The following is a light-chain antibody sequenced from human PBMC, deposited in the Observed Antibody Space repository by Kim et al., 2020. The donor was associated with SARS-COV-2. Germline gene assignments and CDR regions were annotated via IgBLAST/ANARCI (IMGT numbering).Light chain of an antibody. V-gene: IGLV1-40*01. J-gene: IGLJ3*02. CDR1: GPHTGAYSD. CDR2: DNT. Sequence: QRLAAPWTESGPHTGAYSDVHWYQQVQGTAPKLPIPDNTNRPSGVPDRFSGSKSGTSASLDITGLQAGDEAVYYCQSYDRSLSGSVFGGGAQLTVL. CDR3: QSYDRSLSGSV.